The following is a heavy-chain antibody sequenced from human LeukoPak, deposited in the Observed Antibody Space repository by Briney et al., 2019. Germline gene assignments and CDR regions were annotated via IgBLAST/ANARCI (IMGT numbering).Heavy chain of an antibody. Sequence: GGSLRLSCAASGFTFSDYYMSWIRQAPGKGLEWVSYISSSGSTIYYADSVKGRFTISRDNAKNSLYLQMNSLRAEDTAVYYCASPQVVTATADYWGQGTLVTVSS. D-gene: IGHD2-21*02. J-gene: IGHJ4*02. V-gene: IGHV3-11*01. CDR2: ISSSGSTI. CDR3: ASPQVVTATADY. CDR1: GFTFSDYY.